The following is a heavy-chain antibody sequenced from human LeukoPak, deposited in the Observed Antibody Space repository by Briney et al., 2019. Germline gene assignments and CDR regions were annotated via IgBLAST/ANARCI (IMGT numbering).Heavy chain of an antibody. V-gene: IGHV4-4*02. CDR1: SGSISSYDW. CDR3: ARDLYYGSGRFPGND. Sequence: KPSETLSLTCTVSSGSISSYDWWNWVRQPPGKGLEWIGEIFHSGSTNYNPSLKSRVTISVDKSRNQFSLNLTSVTAADTAVYYCARDLYYGSGRFPGNDWGPGTLVTVSS. CDR2: IFHSGST. J-gene: IGHJ4*02. D-gene: IGHD3-10*01.